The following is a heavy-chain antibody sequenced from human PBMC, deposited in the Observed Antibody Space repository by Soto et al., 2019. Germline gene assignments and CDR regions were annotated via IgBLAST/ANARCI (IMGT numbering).Heavy chain of an antibody. CDR1: CGSFSGYY. V-gene: IGHV4-34*01. D-gene: IGHD3-3*01. Sequence: XETLSLPCAVYCGSFSGYYWSWIRQPPGKGLEWIGEINHSGSTNYNPSLKSRVTISVDTSKNQFSLKLSSVTAADTAVYYCARRTIFGVVIIGYFDDWGQGTLVTVSS. CDR2: INHSGST. J-gene: IGHJ4*02. CDR3: ARRTIFGVVIIGYFDD.